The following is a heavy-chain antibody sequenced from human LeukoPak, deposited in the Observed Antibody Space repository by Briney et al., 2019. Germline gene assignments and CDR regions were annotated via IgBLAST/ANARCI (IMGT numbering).Heavy chain of an antibody. CDR1: GFTFSSYS. CDR2: ISSSSSYI. D-gene: IGHD3-22*01. V-gene: IGHV3-21*01. CDR3: AREDRDSSGYYYYYYYYMDV. J-gene: IGHJ6*03. Sequence: SPGGSLRLSCAASGFTFSSYSMNWVRQAPGKGLEWVSSISSSSSYIYYADSVKGRFTISRDNAKNSLYLQMNSLRAEDTAVYYCAREDRDSSGYYYYYYYYMDVWGKGTTVTVSS.